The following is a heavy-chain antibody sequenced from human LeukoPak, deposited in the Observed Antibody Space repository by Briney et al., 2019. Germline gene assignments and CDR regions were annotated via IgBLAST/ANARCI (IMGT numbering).Heavy chain of an antibody. CDR1: GGSISSDY. Sequence: SETLSLTCTVSGGSISSDYWSWIRQPPGKGLEWIGYTYYSGRTSYNPSLKSRVTISADTSKNQLSLKLNSVTAADTAVYYCARPNQALLYGMDVWGQGTTVTVSS. D-gene: IGHD1-14*01. CDR3: ARPNQALLYGMDV. CDR2: TYYSGRT. V-gene: IGHV4-59*08. J-gene: IGHJ6*02.